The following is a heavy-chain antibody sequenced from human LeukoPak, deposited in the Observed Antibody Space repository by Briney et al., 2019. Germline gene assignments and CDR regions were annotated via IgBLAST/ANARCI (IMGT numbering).Heavy chain of an antibody. CDR1: GYTFTCYY. J-gene: IGHJ4*02. CDR3: ARDWQLVG. D-gene: IGHD6-6*01. Sequence: GASVKVSCKXSGYTFTCYYMHWVRQAPGQGLEWMGWINPNSGGTNYSQRFQGRVTMTRDTSISTAYMELSRLRSDDTAVYYCARDWQLVGWGQGTLVTVSS. CDR2: INPNSGGT. V-gene: IGHV1-2*02.